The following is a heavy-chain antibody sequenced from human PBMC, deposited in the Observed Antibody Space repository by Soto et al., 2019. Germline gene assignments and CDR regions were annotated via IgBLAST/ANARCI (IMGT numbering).Heavy chain of an antibody. V-gene: IGHV1-18*01. CDR1: VYTFTSYG. Sequence: AKLKVSCKASVYTFTSYGISWVRQAPGQGLEWMGWISAYNGNTNYAQKLQGRVTMTTDTSTSTAYMELRSLRSDDTAVYYCARDRAQNWFDPWGQGTLVTVSS. J-gene: IGHJ5*02. CDR2: ISAYNGNT. CDR3: ARDRAQNWFDP. D-gene: IGHD3-10*01.